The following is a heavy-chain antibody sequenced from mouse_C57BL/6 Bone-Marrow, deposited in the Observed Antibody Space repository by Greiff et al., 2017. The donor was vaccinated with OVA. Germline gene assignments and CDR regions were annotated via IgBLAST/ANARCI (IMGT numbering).Heavy chain of an antibody. Sequence: VMLVESGAELARPGASVKLSCKASGYTFTSYGISWVKQRTGQGLEWIGEIYPRSGNTYYNEKFKGKATLTADKSSSTAYMEPRSLTSEDSAVYFCASHFDYWGQGTTLTVSS. CDR1: GYTFTSYG. CDR3: ASHFDY. CDR2: IYPRSGNT. J-gene: IGHJ2*01. V-gene: IGHV1-81*01.